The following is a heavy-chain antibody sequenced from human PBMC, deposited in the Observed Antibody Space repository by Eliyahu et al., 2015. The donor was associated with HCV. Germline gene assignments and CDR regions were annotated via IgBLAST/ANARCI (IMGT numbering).Heavy chain of an antibody. CDR2: INPNSGGT. CDR1: GYTFTDYY. V-gene: IGHV1-2*05. Sequence: QVQLVQSGAEVKKPGASVKVSCKASGYTFTDYYIHWVRQAPGQGLEWMGRINPNSGGTKYTQKFQGRVTMTRDTSISTAYVELTRLRSDDTGVYYCARAPTYDILTFFDDWGQGTLVTVSS. D-gene: IGHD3-9*01. J-gene: IGHJ4*02. CDR3: ARAPTYDILTFFDD.